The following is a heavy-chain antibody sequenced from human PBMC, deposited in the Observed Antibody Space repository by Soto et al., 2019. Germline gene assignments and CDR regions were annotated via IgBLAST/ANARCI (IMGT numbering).Heavy chain of an antibody. D-gene: IGHD4-17*01. V-gene: IGHV1-18*01. CDR1: GYTFTSYG. CDR2: ISAYNGNT. J-gene: IGHJ6*03. CDR3: ARNSPSYGDYASLFGYYYMDV. Sequence: ASVKVSCKASGYTFTSYGISWVRQAPGQGLEWMGWISAYNGNTNYAQKLQGRVTMTTDTSTSTAYMELRSLRSDDTAVYYCARNSPSYGDYASLFGYYYMDVWGKGTTVTVSS.